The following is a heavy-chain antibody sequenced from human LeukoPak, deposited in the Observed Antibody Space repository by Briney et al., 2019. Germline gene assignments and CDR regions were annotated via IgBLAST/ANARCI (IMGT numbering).Heavy chain of an antibody. V-gene: IGHV1-69*13. CDR2: IIPIFGTA. CDR1: GGTFSSYA. Sequence: SVKVSCKASGGTFSSYAISWVRQAPGQGLEWMGGIIPIFGTANYAQRFQGRVTITADESTSTAYMELSSLRSEDTAVYYCARDDSSNDAFDIWGQGTMVTVSS. CDR3: ARDDSSNDAFDI. J-gene: IGHJ3*02. D-gene: IGHD3-22*01.